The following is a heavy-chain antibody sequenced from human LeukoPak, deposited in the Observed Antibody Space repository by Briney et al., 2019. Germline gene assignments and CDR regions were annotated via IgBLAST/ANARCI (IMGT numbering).Heavy chain of an antibody. CDR3: AKDLGYYYDSSGQDH. J-gene: IGHJ4*02. CDR1: GFTFSSYG. CDR2: ISYDGSNK. D-gene: IGHD3-22*01. V-gene: IGHV3-30*18. Sequence: PGGSLRLSCAASGFTFSSYGMHWVRQAPGKGLEWVAVISYDGSNKYYADSVKGRFTISRDNSKNTLYLQMNSLRAGDTAVYYCAKDLGYYYDSSGQDHWGQGTLVTVSS.